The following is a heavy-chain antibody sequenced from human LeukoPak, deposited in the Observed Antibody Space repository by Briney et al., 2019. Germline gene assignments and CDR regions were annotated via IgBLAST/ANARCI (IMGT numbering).Heavy chain of an antibody. CDR1: AGSISHSY. Sequence: SETLSLTCNVSAGSISHSYWSWLRQPPGKGLEWLGYTYYSGSTNYNPSLTGRLTMSVDTSKNQFSLKLSSVTAEDTAVYFCAMATTSYYFDCWGQGTLVTVSS. V-gene: IGHV4-59*08. CDR2: TYYSGST. D-gene: IGHD5-24*01. CDR3: AMATTSYYFDC. J-gene: IGHJ4*02.